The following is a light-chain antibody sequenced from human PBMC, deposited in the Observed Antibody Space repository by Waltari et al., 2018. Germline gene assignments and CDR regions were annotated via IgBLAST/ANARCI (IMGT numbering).Light chain of an antibody. CDR3: CSYGGNTPVL. CDR1: TSNIGNYNF. CDR2: EVS. V-gene: IGLV2-23*02. Sequence: QSALTQPASVSGSPGQSITISCTGTTSNIGNYNFVSWYQQHPGKAPKVMIFEVSKRPSGVSYRFSGSKSCNPASLTISGLQADDEADYYCCSYGGNTPVLFGGGTRLTVL. J-gene: IGLJ2*01.